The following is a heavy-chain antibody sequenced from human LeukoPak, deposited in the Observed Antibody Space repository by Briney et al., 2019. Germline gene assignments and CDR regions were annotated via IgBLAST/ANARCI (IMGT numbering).Heavy chain of an antibody. CDR2: IKPDGSET. CDR3: ARLGDSSGYVDC. Sequence: PGGSLRLSCAASGFTFSGHWMTWVRQAPGKGLEWVASIKPDGSETHYVDSVKGRFTISRDNAKNSMFLQMNSLRAEDTAVYYCARLGDSSGYVDCWGQGSMVTVSS. D-gene: IGHD3-22*01. J-gene: IGHJ4*02. CDR1: GFTFSGHW. V-gene: IGHV3-7*04.